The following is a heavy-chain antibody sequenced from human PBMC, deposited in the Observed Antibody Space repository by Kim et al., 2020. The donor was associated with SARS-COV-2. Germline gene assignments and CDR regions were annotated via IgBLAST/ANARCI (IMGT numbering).Heavy chain of an antibody. CDR2: IHPRAETT. J-gene: IGHJ4*02. Sequence: GGSLRLSCAVSGFTLSNNAMSWVRQAPGRGLEWVSTIHPRAETTYYADSVNGRFTIYRDSSNHTLYLQLNSLRADDTAVYYCAKDRGGGGWPVFDYWGQGTLVTVSS. D-gene: IGHD6-19*01. CDR1: GFTLSNNA. CDR3: AKDRGGGGWPVFDY. V-gene: IGHV3-23*01.